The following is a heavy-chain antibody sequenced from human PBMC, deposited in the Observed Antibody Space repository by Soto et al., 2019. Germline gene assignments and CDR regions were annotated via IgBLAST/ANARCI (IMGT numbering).Heavy chain of an antibody. V-gene: IGHV5-10-1*01. J-gene: IGHJ6*02. Sequence: GASLKISCKGSGYSFTSYWISWVRQMPGKGLEWMGRIDPSDSYTNYSPSFQGHVTISADKSISTAYLQWSSLKASDTAMYYCARQDTGSSSYYYYGMDVWGQGTTVTVSS. CDR2: IDPSDSYT. CDR1: GYSFTSYW. CDR3: ARQDTGSSSYYYYGMDV. D-gene: IGHD6-6*01.